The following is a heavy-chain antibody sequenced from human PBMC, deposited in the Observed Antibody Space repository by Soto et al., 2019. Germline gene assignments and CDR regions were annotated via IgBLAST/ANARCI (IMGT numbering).Heavy chain of an antibody. CDR2: INPNSGGT. CDR1: GYTFTDYY. CDR3: ARKLELRGGYYYYYDMDV. J-gene: IGHJ6*02. Sequence: GASVKVSCKASGYTFTDYYMHWVRQAPGQGLEWMGWINPNSGGTNYAQKFQGRVTMTRDTSISTAYMELSRLRSDDTAVYYCARKLELRGGYYYYYDMDVWGRGTTVTVSS. D-gene: IGHD1-7*01. V-gene: IGHV1-2*02.